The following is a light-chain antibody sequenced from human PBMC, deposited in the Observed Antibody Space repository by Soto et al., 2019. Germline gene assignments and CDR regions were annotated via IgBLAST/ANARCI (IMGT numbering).Light chain of an antibody. CDR3: NSYTRSTQYG. V-gene: IGLV2-14*01. CDR2: EVT. Sequence: QSVLTQPASVSGSPGQSITVSCTGTSSDVGAYDYVSWYQHHPGKAPKLIIYEVTNRPSGVSNRFSGSKSGNTASLTISGLQAEDEADYYGNSYTRSTQYGLGNGTKVTVL. CDR1: SSDVGAYDY. J-gene: IGLJ1*01.